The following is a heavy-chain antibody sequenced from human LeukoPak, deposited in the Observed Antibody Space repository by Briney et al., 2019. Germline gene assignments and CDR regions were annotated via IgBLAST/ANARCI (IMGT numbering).Heavy chain of an antibody. Sequence: GGSLTHTSAAVGFTFIDYQDSCIRQAPGKGLEWVSYISSSSSYTNYADSVKGRFTISRDNAKNSLYLQMNSLRAEDTAVYYCAKEGSTGLLRYF. D-gene: IGHD2-2*01. CDR1: GFTFIDYQ. V-gene: IGHV3-11*05. CDR2: ISSSSSYT. CDR3: AKEGSTGLLRYF. J-gene: IGHJ4*01.